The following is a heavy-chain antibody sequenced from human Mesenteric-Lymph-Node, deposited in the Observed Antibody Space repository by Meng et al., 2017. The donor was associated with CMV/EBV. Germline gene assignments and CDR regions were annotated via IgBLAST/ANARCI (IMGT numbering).Heavy chain of an antibody. V-gene: IGHV4-34*01. CDR3: ARGSSYDILTGYFDY. CDR2: INHSGST. D-gene: IGHD3-9*01. Sequence: QVKLLPLGAGLLHPSDLLSFTCAVYGGSFSGYYWNWIRQSTEKGLEWIGEINHSGSTTYNPSFTSRIIISVDTSTNQISLNMSSVTAADTAVYYCARGSSYDILTGYFDYWGQGALVTVSS. CDR1: GGSFSGYY. J-gene: IGHJ4*02.